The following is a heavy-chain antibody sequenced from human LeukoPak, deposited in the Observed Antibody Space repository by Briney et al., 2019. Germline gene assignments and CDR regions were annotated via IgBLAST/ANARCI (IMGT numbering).Heavy chain of an antibody. CDR1: GVSISSYY. J-gene: IGHJ4*02. V-gene: IGHV4-59*08. CDR2: IYYSGST. D-gene: IGHD3-10*01. Sequence: SETLSLTCTVSGVSISSYYWSWIRQPPGEGLEWIGYIYYSGSTNYNPSLKSRVTISVDTSKNQFSLKLSSVTAADTAVYYCARRINYYGSGSYQTLFDYWGQGTLVTVSS. CDR3: ARRINYYGSGSYQTLFDY.